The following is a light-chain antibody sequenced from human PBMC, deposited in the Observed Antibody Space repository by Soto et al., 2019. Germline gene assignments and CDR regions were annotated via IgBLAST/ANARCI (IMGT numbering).Light chain of an antibody. CDR2: EVS. V-gene: IGLV2-8*01. CDR1: SSDVGGYNY. Sequence: QLVLTQPPSASGSPGQSVTISCTGTSSDVGGYNYVSWYQQHPGKAPKLMIYEVSKRPSGVPDRFSGSKSGNTASLTVSGLQAEDEADYYCSSYAGSNNVFGGGTKLTVL. J-gene: IGLJ2*01. CDR3: SSYAGSNNV.